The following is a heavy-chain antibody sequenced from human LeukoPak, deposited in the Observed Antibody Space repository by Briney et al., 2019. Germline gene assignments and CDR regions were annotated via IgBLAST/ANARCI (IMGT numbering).Heavy chain of an antibody. J-gene: IGHJ6*02. V-gene: IGHV1-8*01. CDR3: ARIRGEPHYYYYYGMEV. CDR1: GYTFTSYD. CDR2: MNPNSGNT. Sequence: ASVKVSCKASGYTFTSYDINWVRQATGQGLEWMGRMNPNSGNTGYAQKFQGRVTMTRNTSISTAYMELSSLRSEDTAVYYCARIRGEPHYYYYYGMEVWGQGTTVTVSS. D-gene: IGHD3-16*01.